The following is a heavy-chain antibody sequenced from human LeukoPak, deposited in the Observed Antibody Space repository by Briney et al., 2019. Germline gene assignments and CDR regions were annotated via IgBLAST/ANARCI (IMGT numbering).Heavy chain of an antibody. CDR1: GGSISSSNW. D-gene: IGHD3-3*01. V-gene: IGHV4-4*02. Sequence: SETLSLTCAVSGGSISSSNWWSWVRQPPGKGLEWIGEIYHSGSTNYNPSLKSRVTISVDKSKNQFSLKLSSVTAADTAVYYCARLGYDFWSGYWAYFDYWGQGTLVTASS. CDR2: IYHSGST. CDR3: ARLGYDFWSGYWAYFDY. J-gene: IGHJ4*02.